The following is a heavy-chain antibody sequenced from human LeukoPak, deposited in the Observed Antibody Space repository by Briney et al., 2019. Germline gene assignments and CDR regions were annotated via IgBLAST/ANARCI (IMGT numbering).Heavy chain of an antibody. J-gene: IGHJ4*02. D-gene: IGHD5-18*01. V-gene: IGHV3-74*01. CDR2: IKSDGSST. CDR1: GFTFSDYW. CDR3: ARESVLRGYSYGYADS. Sequence: PGGSLRLSCAASGFTFSDYWMHSVRQAPGKGLVWVSRIKSDGSSTTYADSVKGRFTISRDNAKNTLYLQLNSLRVEDTAVYYCARESVLRGYSYGYADSGGQGTLVTVS.